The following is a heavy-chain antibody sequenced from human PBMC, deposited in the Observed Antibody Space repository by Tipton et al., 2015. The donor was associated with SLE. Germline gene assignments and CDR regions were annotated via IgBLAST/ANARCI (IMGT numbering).Heavy chain of an antibody. V-gene: IGHV1-2*02. D-gene: IGHD6-13*01. Sequence: QLVQSGAEVKKPGASVKVSCKASGYIFTGYYMHWVRQAPGQGLEWMGWINPNSGGTNYAQKFQGRVTMTRDTSISTAYMELSRLRSDDTAVYYCAREWRGGSSSRRWFDPWGQGTLVTVSS. CDR1: GYIFTGYY. CDR2: INPNSGGT. J-gene: IGHJ5*02. CDR3: AREWRGGSSSRRWFDP.